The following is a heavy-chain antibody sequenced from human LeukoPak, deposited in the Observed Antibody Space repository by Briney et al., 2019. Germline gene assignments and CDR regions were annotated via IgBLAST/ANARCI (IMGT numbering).Heavy chain of an antibody. CDR3: ARGRRKNTMVRGVITNCFDP. J-gene: IGHJ5*02. CDR1: GGSFSGYY. V-gene: IGHV4-34*01. CDR2: INHSGST. D-gene: IGHD3-10*01. Sequence: SETLSLTCAVYGGSFSGYYWSWIRQPPGKGLEWIGEINHSGSTNYNPSLKSRVTISVDTSKNQFSLKLSSVTAADTAVYYCARGRRKNTMVRGVITNCFDPWGQGTLVTVSS.